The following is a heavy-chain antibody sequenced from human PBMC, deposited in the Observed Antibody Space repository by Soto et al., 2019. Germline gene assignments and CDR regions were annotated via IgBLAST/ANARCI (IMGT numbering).Heavy chain of an antibody. V-gene: IGHV3-21*01. J-gene: IGHJ6*02. D-gene: IGHD3-3*01. CDR1: ESTCSNYS. Sequence: SHSRIVAESTCSNYSMNRLTTEKWDGLDWVSSISSSSSYIYYADSVKGRFTISRDNAKNSLYLQMNSLRAEDTAVYYCAGPMYPDFASRSLPYGLDGCGQATKV. CDR2: ISSSSSYI. CDR3: AGPMYPDFASRSLPYGLDG.